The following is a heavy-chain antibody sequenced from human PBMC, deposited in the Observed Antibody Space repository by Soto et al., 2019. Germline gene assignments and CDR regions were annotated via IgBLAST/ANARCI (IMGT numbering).Heavy chain of an antibody. J-gene: IGHJ5*02. D-gene: IGHD6-19*01. CDR1: GGSVSSGSYY. CDR2: IYYSGST. V-gene: IGHV4-61*01. Sequence: PSETLSLTCTVSGGSVSSGSYYWSWIRQPPGKGLEGIGYIYYSGSTNYNPSLKSRVTISVDTSKNQFSLKLSSVTAADTAVYYCARVHQWLVHNWFDPWGQGTLVTVSS. CDR3: ARVHQWLVHNWFDP.